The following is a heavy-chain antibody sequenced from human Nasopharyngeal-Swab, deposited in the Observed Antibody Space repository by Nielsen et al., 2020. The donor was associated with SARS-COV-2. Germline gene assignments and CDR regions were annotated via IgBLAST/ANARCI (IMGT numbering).Heavy chain of an antibody. Sequence: GGSLRLSCAASGFTVSSNYMNWVRQAPGKGLEWVSVIYSGGSTYYADSVKGRFTISRDNSKNTLYLQMNSLRAEDTAVYYCAREAVPLVAQLKYFDSWGQGTLVTVSS. J-gene: IGHJ4*02. CDR3: AREAVPLVAQLKYFDS. CDR1: GFTVSSNY. V-gene: IGHV3-53*01. CDR2: IYSGGST. D-gene: IGHD5-12*01.